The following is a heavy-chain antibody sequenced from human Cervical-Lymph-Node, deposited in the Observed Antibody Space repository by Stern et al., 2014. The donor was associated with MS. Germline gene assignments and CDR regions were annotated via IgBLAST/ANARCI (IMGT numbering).Heavy chain of an antibody. V-gene: IGHV3-33*01. J-gene: IGHJ4*02. CDR3: ASAYSSSHYYFDY. CDR2: IWYDGSNP. Sequence: VQLEESGGGVVQPGRSLRLSCAASGFTFSRYAMHWVRQAPGTGLEWVALIWYDGSNPYYADSMTGRFTITRDNYKNTLYLQMNSLRAEDTAVYYCASAYSSSHYYFDYWGQGTLVTVSS. D-gene: IGHD6-13*01. CDR1: GFTFSRYA.